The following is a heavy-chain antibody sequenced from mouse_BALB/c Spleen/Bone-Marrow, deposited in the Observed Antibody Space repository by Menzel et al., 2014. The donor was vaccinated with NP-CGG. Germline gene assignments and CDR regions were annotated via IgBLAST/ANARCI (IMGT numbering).Heavy chain of an antibody. CDR2: IDPANGNT. V-gene: IGHV14-3*02. J-gene: IGHJ3*01. D-gene: IGHD1-1*01. CDR1: GFNIKDTY. Sequence: VQLQQPGAELVKPGASVKLSCTASGFNIKDTYMHWVKQRPEQGLEWIGRIDPANGNTKYDPKFQGKATITADTSSNTAYLQLSSLTSEDTAVYYCAVYYYGSSLFAYRGQGTLVPVPA. CDR3: AVYYYGSSLFAY.